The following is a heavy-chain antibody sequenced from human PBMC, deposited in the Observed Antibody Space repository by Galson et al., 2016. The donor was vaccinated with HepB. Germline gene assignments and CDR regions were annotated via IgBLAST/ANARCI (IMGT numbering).Heavy chain of an antibody. J-gene: IGHJ4*02. V-gene: IGHV1-3*01. Sequence: SVKVSCKASGYTFSSYVIHWVRQAPGQRLEWMGWINAGNGNTKYSQKFQGRVTITRDTSAGTAYMELSSLRSEDTAMYYCARVGRGCNGDKCPFDQWGQGTLVTISS. CDR1: GYTFSSYV. CDR3: ARVGRGCNGDKCPFDQ. D-gene: IGHD2-8*01. CDR2: INAGNGNT.